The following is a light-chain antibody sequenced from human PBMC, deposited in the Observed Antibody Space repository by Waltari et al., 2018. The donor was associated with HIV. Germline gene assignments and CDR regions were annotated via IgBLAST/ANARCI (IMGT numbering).Light chain of an antibody. CDR1: SRDVGGYNL. J-gene: IGLJ2*01. Sequence: QSALTQPASVSGSPGPSITISCTGTSRDVGGYNLVSWYQQHPGKAPKLMIYEGSKRPSGVSNRFSGSKSGNTASLTISGLQAEDEADYYCCSYAGSVVFGGGTKLTVL. CDR3: CSYAGSVV. V-gene: IGLV2-23*01. CDR2: EGS.